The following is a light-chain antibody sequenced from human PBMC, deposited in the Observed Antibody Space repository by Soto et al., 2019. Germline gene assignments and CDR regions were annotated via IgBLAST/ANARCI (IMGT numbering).Light chain of an antibody. CDR2: AAS. Sequence: DIQMTQSPSSLSAFVGDRVTITCRASLNISSYLNWYQQKSGKAPKLLISAASSLESGVPPRFSGSGSGTDFTLTITSLQPEDFATYYCQQSHSIPWTFGQGTKVDIK. J-gene: IGKJ1*01. V-gene: IGKV1-39*01. CDR1: LNISSY. CDR3: QQSHSIPWT.